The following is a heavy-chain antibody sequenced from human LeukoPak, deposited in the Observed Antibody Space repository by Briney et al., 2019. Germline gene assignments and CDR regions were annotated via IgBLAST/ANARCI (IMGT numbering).Heavy chain of an antibody. CDR2: IYYSGST. J-gene: IGHJ4*02. CDR3: ASGRTEDKSDY. D-gene: IGHD1-26*01. CDR1: GDSIRSYY. V-gene: IGHV4-59*01. Sequence: PSETLSLTCTVPGDSIRSYYWSWIRQPPGEGLEWIGYIYYSGSTNYNTSLKSRVTISVDTSKNQFSLKLSSVTAADTAVYYWASGRTEDKSDYWGQGTLVTVSS.